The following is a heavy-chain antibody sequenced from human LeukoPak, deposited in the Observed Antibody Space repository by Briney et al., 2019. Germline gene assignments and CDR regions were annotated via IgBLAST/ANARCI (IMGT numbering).Heavy chain of an antibody. D-gene: IGHD4-17*01. CDR1: GFPFSSYA. J-gene: IGHJ4*02. V-gene: IGHV3-23*01. Sequence: GGSLRLSCAASGFPFSSYAMSWVRQAPGKGLEWVSAISGSGGSTYYADSVKGRFTISRDNSKNTLYLQMNSLRAEDTAVYYCARGVMTTVTTGDYWGQGTLVTVSS. CDR2: ISGSGGST. CDR3: ARGVMTTVTTGDY.